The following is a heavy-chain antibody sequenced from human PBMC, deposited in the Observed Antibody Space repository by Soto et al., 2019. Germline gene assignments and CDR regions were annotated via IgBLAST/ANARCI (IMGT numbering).Heavy chain of an antibody. Sequence: QVQLQESGPGLVKPSETLSLTCTVSGGSISSYYRSWIRQPPGKGLAWIGYTYYRGSTNYNPSLQSRVTISVDTAKKQFSLKLSSVTAADTAVYYCAREARGAYCSGGSCPFDYWGQGTLVTVSS. V-gene: IGHV4-59*01. D-gene: IGHD2-15*01. CDR1: GGSISSYY. J-gene: IGHJ4*02. CDR3: AREARGAYCSGGSCPFDY. CDR2: TYYRGST.